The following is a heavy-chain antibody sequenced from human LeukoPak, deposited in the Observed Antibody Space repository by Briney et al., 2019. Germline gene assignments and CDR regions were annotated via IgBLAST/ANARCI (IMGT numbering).Heavy chain of an antibody. J-gene: IGHJ4*02. D-gene: IGHD1-7*01. Sequence: GGSLRLSCAVSGFTSSSYAMSWVRQAPGKGLEWVSAISGSGGGTTYYADSVKGRFTISRDKSKNTLYLQMNSLRAEDTAVYYCAKDWVNYTYYFDYWGQGTLVTVSS. CDR2: ISGSGGGTT. CDR3: AKDWVNYTYYFDY. V-gene: IGHV3-23*01. CDR1: GFTSSSYA.